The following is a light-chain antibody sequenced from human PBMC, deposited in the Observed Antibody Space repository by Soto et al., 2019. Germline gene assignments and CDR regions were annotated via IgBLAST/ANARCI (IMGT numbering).Light chain of an antibody. J-gene: IGKJ1*01. V-gene: IGKV3-15*01. CDR2: GAS. CDR3: QQYNDWPRT. CDR1: QSVSSN. Sequence: EIVMTQSPATRSVSPGERATLSCRASQSVSSNLAWYQQKPGQAPRLLIYGASTRATGIPARFSGSGSGTEFTLTISSLQSEDFAFYYCQQYNDWPRTFGHGTKVEVK.